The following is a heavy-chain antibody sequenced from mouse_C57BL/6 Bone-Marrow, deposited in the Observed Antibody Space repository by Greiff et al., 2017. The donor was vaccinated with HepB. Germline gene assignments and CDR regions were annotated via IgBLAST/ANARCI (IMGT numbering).Heavy chain of an antibody. CDR3: AREGETTVVATLEYYFDY. J-gene: IGHJ2*01. Sequence: EVQLQQSGPELVKPGASVKISCKASGYTFTDYYMNWVKQSHGKSLEWIGDINPNNGGTSYNQKFKGKATLTVDKSSSTAYMELRSLTSEDSAVYYCAREGETTVVATLEYYFDYWGQGTTLTVSS. D-gene: IGHD1-1*01. CDR2: INPNNGGT. CDR1: GYTFTDYY. V-gene: IGHV1-26*01.